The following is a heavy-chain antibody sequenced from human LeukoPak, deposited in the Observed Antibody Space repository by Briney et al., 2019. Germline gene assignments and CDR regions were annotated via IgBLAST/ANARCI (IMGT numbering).Heavy chain of an antibody. Sequence: PSETLSLTCTVSGDSISSSSYYWGWIRQPPGKGLEWIGSIYYSGSTYYNPSLKSRVTISVDTSKNQFSLKLSSVTAADTAVYYCARSRAVYYYDSGAPRDYYGMDVWGQGTTVTVSS. CDR2: IYYSGST. CDR1: GDSISSSSYY. CDR3: ARSRAVYYYDSGAPRDYYGMDV. D-gene: IGHD3-22*01. J-gene: IGHJ6*02. V-gene: IGHV4-39*07.